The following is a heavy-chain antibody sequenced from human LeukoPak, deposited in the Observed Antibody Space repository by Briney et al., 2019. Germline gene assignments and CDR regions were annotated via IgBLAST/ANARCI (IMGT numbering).Heavy chain of an antibody. CDR1: GFTFSSYG. CDR2: INNGGINT. CDR3: ASQLWDGGS. V-gene: IGHV3-23*03. D-gene: IGHD4-23*01. J-gene: IGHJ4*02. Sequence: GGSLRLSCAASGFTFSSYGMAWVRQAPGKGPEWVSSINNGGINTHYTDSVMGRFTISRDNSKNMLFLQMNNLRVEDTAVYYCASQLWDGGSWGQGTRVTVSS.